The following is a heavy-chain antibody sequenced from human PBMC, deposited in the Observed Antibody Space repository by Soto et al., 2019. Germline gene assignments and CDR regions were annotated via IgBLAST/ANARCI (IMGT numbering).Heavy chain of an antibody. Sequence: QTLSLTCAISGDSVSSNIAAWNWLRQPPSRGLEWLGRTYYRSKWYNDYVVSVKSRITINPDTSKNQFSLQLKSVTPEDTAVYYCLRERELLPEAFYLWGHGTVGT. D-gene: IGHD2-15*01. V-gene: IGHV6-1*01. CDR3: LRERELLPEAFYL. J-gene: IGHJ3*01. CDR2: TYYRSKWYN. CDR1: GDSVSSNIAA.